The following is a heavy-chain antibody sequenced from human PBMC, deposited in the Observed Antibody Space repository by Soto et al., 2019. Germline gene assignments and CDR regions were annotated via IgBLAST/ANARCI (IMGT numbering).Heavy chain of an antibody. CDR3: ARLEGLATISYYFDY. CDR2: IYYRGNT. J-gene: IGHJ4*02. D-gene: IGHD3-9*01. CDR1: GDSINSDNYY. V-gene: IGHV4-39*01. Sequence: QLQLQESGPGLVKPSETLSLTCSVSGDSINSDNYYWGWIRQPPGKGLEWIGSIYYRGNTYYNPSLKPRFTISLDKSKSQFSLKLNSVTAADSAVYFCARLEGLATISYYFDYWGQGTLVTVSS.